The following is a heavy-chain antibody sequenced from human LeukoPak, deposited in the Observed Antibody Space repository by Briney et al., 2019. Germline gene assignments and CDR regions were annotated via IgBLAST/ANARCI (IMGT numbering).Heavy chain of an antibody. V-gene: IGHV4-39*01. D-gene: IGHD4-11*01. CDR3: GRHKGMPGYSTY. J-gene: IGHJ4*02. Sequence: PSETLSLTCTVSGGSISGSDYYWGWIRQPPGKGLEWIGNIYYSGCTYYNPSLKSRVTISVDTSKNQFSLKLSSVTAADTAVYYCGRHKGMPGYSTYWGQGSLVTVSS. CDR1: GGSISGSDYY. CDR2: IYYSGCT.